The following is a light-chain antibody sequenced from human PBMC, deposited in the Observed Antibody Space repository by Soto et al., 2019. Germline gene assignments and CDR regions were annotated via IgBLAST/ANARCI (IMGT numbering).Light chain of an antibody. CDR2: AAS. CDR1: QSIYNY. V-gene: IGKV1-39*01. Sequence: DIHMSQSPSSLSASVGYRFTITCRASQSIYNYLNWYQQRPGEAPKVLIYAASTLQDGIPSRLSGSGSGTDFTLTIRGLQPEDYATYYCQQSYRTRTFGQGTRLEIK. CDR3: QQSYRTRT. J-gene: IGKJ5*01.